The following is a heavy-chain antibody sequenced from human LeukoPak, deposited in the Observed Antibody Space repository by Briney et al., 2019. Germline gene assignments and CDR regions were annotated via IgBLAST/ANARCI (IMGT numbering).Heavy chain of an antibody. V-gene: IGHV3-23*01. D-gene: IGHD3-10*01. J-gene: IGHJ4*02. CDR2: ISGSGGST. CDR3: AKAVSTMVRGVIITPTFDY. CDR1: GFTFSSYA. Sequence: GGSLRLSCAASGFTFSSYAMSWVRQAPGKGLEWVSAISGSGGSTYYADSVKGRFTISRDNSKNTLYLQMYSLRAEDTAVYYCAKAVSTMVRGVIITPTFDYWGQGTLVTVSS.